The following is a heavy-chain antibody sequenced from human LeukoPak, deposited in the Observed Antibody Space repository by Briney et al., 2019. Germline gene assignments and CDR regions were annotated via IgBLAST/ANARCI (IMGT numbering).Heavy chain of an antibody. Sequence: GGSLRLSCAASGFTFSNYGMSWVRQAPGKGLEWVSYISSSSYIYYADSVKGRFTISRDNAKNSLYLQMTSLRAEDTAVYYCAKVLEQLVPDYWGQGTLVTVSS. CDR2: ISSSSYI. CDR3: AKVLEQLVPDY. V-gene: IGHV3-21*01. J-gene: IGHJ4*02. D-gene: IGHD6-6*01. CDR1: GFTFSNYG.